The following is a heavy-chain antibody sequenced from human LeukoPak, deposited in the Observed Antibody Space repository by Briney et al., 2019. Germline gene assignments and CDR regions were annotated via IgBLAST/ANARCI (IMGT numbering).Heavy chain of an antibody. CDR3: TTDLDY. Sequence: PGGSLRLSCARPGFIFSDVWMSWVRQVPGKGLKWVGRIKSKSDGVTIDYDAAVKGIITMTRDDSRKTLSLELNNLKTEDTGMYYCTTDLDYWGQGTLVTVSS. V-gene: IGHV3-15*01. CDR2: IKSKSDGVTI. J-gene: IGHJ4*02. CDR1: GFIFSDVW.